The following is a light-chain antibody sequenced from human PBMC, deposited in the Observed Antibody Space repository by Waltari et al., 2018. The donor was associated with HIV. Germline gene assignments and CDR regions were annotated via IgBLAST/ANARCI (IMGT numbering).Light chain of an antibody. CDR1: SLGNRF. CDR3: QAWDTSAYV. J-gene: IGLJ1*01. CDR2: QDS. Sequence: SYDLTQPPSVSVSPGQTASITCSGDSLGNRFVSWYQQRPGQSPMLVIYQDSKRPSGSPGRFSGSNSGHTATLTISETQALDEAAYYCQAWDTSAYVFGTGTEVTVL. V-gene: IGLV3-1*01.